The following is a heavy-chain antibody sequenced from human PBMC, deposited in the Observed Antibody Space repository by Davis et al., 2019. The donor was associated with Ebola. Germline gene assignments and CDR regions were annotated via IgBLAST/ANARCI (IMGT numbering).Heavy chain of an antibody. CDR3: AKERSEDIVVVVHDS. J-gene: IGHJ5*02. Sequence: GESLKISCAASGFIFGLSAMSWLRQAPGKALEWVAGISGSGGATYYADSVKVRFTNSRDNSRNTLYLQLSSLRAEDTAVYYCAKERSEDIVVVVHDSWGQGTLVTVSA. D-gene: IGHD2-15*01. CDR2: ISGSGGAT. V-gene: IGHV3-23*01. CDR1: GFIFGLSA.